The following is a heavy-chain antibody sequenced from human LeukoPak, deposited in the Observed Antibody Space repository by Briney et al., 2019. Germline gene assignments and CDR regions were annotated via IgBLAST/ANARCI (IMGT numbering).Heavy chain of an antibody. Sequence: SETLSLTCTVSGGSINTFYWSWIRQPPEKGLEWIGYISSTGSTNYNPSLRSRVTISVDTSKNQFSLKLSSVTAADTALYYCARHSYYGSGSYDSWGQGTLVTVSS. CDR1: GGSINTFY. CDR2: ISSTGST. J-gene: IGHJ4*02. V-gene: IGHV4-59*08. D-gene: IGHD3-10*01. CDR3: ARHSYYGSGSYDS.